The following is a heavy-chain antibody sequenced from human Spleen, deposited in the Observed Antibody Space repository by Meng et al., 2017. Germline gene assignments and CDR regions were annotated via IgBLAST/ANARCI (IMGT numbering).Heavy chain of an antibody. V-gene: IGHV1-2*06. CDR1: GYTCAPYY. Sequence: QVLLVQSGPGVKKPGASVKWTSNASGYTCAPYYSHWVRQAPGQGLEWMGRIDPSSDNTHYAQKFHGRVTMTRDTSISTAYMELSRLRSDDTAVYYCARDENISAAGKLFGDYWGQGTLVTVSS. J-gene: IGHJ4*02. CDR3: ARDENISAAGKLFGDY. CDR2: IDPSSDNT. D-gene: IGHD6-13*01.